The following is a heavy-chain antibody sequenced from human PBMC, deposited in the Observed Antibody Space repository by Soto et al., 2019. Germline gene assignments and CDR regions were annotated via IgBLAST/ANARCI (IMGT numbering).Heavy chain of an antibody. CDR1: GFTFSSYG. J-gene: IGHJ4*02. V-gene: IGHV3-30*18. CDR2: ISYDGSNK. CDR3: AKSWGYPDY. Sequence: GGSLRLSCAASGFTFSSYGMHWVRQAPGKGLEWVAVISYDGSNKYYADSVERRFTISRDNSKNTLYLQMNSLRAEDTAVYYCAKSWGYPDYWGQGSLVTVSS. D-gene: IGHD5-18*01.